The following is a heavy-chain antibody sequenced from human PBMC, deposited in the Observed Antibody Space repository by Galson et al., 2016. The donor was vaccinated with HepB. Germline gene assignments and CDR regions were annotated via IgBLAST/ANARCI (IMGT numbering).Heavy chain of an antibody. CDR1: GFLVSSSF. V-gene: IGHV3-53*01. CDR2: MYPRGDT. D-gene: IGHD3-22*01. Sequence: SLRLSCAASGFLVSSSFMSWVRQTPGTGLEWVTVMYPRGDTHYSDSVRGRFTISRDNSRNSMSLQMTNLRVGDTAVYFCARWTAYCPRPGCPRDHYYFDPWGQEILVTVSS. J-gene: IGHJ5*02. CDR3: ARWTAYCPRPGCPRDHYYFDP.